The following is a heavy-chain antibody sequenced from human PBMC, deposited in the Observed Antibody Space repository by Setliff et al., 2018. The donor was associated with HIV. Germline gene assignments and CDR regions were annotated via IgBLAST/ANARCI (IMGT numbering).Heavy chain of an antibody. CDR3: TTKRGFTYGRDY. CDR2: ISWNSDTT. V-gene: IGHV3-9*01. CDR1: GFTFHNYA. D-gene: IGHD5-18*01. J-gene: IGHJ4*02. Sequence: GGSLRLSCVASGFTFHNYARSWVRQTPGKGLDWVSTISWNSDTTDYADSVKGRFTISRGNAKNSLYLQINSLRPEDTAVYYCTTKRGFTYGRDYWGQGTQVTVSS.